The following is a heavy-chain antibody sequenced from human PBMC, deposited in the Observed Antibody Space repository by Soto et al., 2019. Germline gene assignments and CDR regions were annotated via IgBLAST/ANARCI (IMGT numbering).Heavy chain of an antibody. CDR1: GFTVSSNY. Sequence: GGSLRLSCAASGFTVSSNYMSWFRQAPGKGLEWVSVIYSGGSTYYADSVKGRFTISRDNSKNTLYLQMNSLRAEDTAVYYCAREGYYYDSSGYPRYYYYYGMDVWGQGTTVTVSS. CDR3: AREGYYYDSSGYPRYYYYYGMDV. V-gene: IGHV3-53*01. J-gene: IGHJ6*02. D-gene: IGHD3-22*01. CDR2: IYSGGST.